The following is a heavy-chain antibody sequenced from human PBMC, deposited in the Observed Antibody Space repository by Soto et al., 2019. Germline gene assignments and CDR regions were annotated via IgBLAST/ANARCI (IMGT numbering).Heavy chain of an antibody. Sequence: PSETLSLTCTGSGGSISSYYWSWIRQPPGKGLEWIGYIYYSGSTNYNPSLKSRVTISVDTSKNQFSLKLSSVTAADTAVYYCARVGNYDILTGSSSLIDYWGQGTLVTVSS. CDR3: ARVGNYDILTGSSSLIDY. V-gene: IGHV4-59*12. CDR1: GGSISSYY. CDR2: IYYSGST. J-gene: IGHJ4*02. D-gene: IGHD3-9*01.